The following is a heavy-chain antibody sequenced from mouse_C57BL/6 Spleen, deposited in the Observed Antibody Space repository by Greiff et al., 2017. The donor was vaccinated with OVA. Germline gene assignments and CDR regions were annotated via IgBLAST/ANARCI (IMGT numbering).Heavy chain of an antibody. V-gene: IGHV1-42*01. D-gene: IGHD1-1*01. CDR3: ARGNYYGSSNFDY. Sequence: VQLQQSGPELVKPGASVKISCKASGYSFTGYYMNWVKQSPEKSLEWIGEINPSTGGTTYNQKFKAKATLTVDKSSSTAYMQLKSLTSEDSAVYDCARGNYYGSSNFDYWGQGTTLTVSS. CDR1: GYSFTGYY. CDR2: INPSTGGT. J-gene: IGHJ2*01.